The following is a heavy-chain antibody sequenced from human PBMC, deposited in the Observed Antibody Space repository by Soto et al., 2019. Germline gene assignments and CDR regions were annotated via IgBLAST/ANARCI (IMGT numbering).Heavy chain of an antibody. Sequence: SETLSLTCTVSGGSISSGGYYWSWIRQHPGKGLEWIGYIYYSGSSYYNPSLKSRVIISVDTSKNQFSLKLSSVTAADTAVYYCARVPAANLHIDYWGQGTLVTVSS. D-gene: IGHD2-2*01. CDR2: IYYSGSS. CDR3: ARVPAANLHIDY. J-gene: IGHJ4*02. V-gene: IGHV4-31*03. CDR1: GGSISSGGYY.